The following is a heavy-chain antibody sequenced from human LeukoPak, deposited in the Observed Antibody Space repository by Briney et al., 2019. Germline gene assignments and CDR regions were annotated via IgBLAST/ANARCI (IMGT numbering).Heavy chain of an antibody. CDR3: ARGGYGDYGQIDY. J-gene: IGHJ4*02. V-gene: IGHV4-38-2*01. CDR2: IYHSGST. Sequence: PSETLPLTCAVSGYSISSGYCWGWIRQPPGKGLEWIGSIYHSGSTYYNPSLKSRVTISVDTSKNQFSLKLSSVTAADTAVYYCARGGYGDYGQIDYWGQGTLVTVSS. D-gene: IGHD4-17*01. CDR1: GYSISSGYC.